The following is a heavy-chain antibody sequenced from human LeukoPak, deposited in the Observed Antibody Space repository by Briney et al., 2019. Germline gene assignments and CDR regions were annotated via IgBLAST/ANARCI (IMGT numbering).Heavy chain of an antibody. J-gene: IGHJ4*02. D-gene: IGHD3-22*01. Sequence: PGRSLRLSCAASGFTFSSYGMHWVRQAPGKGLEWVAVISYDGSNKYYADSVKGRFTISRDNSKNTLYLQMNSLRAEDTAIYYCARNKHDSSGKIFDYWGQGTLVTVSS. CDR1: GFTFSSYG. CDR2: ISYDGSNK. CDR3: ARNKHDSSGKIFDY. V-gene: IGHV3-30*03.